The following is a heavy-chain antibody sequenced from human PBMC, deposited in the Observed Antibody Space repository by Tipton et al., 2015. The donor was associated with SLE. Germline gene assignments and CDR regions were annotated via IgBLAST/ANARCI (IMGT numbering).Heavy chain of an antibody. D-gene: IGHD3/OR15-3a*01. CDR2: IHPIDFDT. Sequence: QSGAEVKKPGESLKISCKGSGYSFTSYWIAWVRQLPGKGLEWMGIIHPIDFDTRYSPSFQGQITISTDKSISTAYLQWGSLKASDTAMYYCARLSGLGATSNSDYWGQGTLVTVSS. CDR3: ARLSGLGATSNSDY. J-gene: IGHJ4*02. V-gene: IGHV5-51*01. CDR1: GYSFTSYW.